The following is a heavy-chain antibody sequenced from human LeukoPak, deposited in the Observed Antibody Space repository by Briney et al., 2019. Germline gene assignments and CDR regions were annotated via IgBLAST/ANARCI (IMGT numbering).Heavy chain of an antibody. CDR3: ARGLEEGYYFDS. J-gene: IGHJ4*02. CDR2: VNPSGST. CDR1: GGSINDYY. V-gene: IGHV4-34*01. Sequence: PSETLSLTCVVYGGSINDYYWSWIRQPPGKGLEWIGEVNPSGSTNSKPSLRSRVMITVDTSKNQISLTLTSVTAADTAVYYCARGLEEGYYFDSWGQGTLVTVSS.